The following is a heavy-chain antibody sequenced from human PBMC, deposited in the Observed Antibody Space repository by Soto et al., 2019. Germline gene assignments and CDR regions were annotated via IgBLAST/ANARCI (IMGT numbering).Heavy chain of an antibody. J-gene: IGHJ6*02. Sequence: QVQLQESGPGLVKPSETLSLTCTVSGGSVSSGSYYWSWIRQPPGKGLEWIGYIYYSGSTNYNPSLKSPVTISIDPSKTQFSLKLSSVTAADTAVYYCARDKGYCSGGSCYPRYYYYGMDVWGQGTTVTVSS. CDR3: ARDKGYCSGGSCYPRYYYYGMDV. CDR2: IYYSGST. CDR1: GGSVSSGSYY. D-gene: IGHD2-15*01. V-gene: IGHV4-61*01.